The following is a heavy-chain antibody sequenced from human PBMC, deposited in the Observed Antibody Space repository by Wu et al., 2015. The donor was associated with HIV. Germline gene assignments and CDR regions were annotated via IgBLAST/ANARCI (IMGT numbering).Heavy chain of an antibody. J-gene: IGHJ6*03. CDR3: ARVRPHCDTTTCYHNYYMDV. CDR1: GGSIGSHY. Sequence: QVQLQESGPGLVKLSETLSLTCTVSGGSIGSHYWNWIRQSPGKELEWIGLIFHSGSTIHNPSLKSRLTMSVDTSKNQFSLKLGSVTAADTAVYFCARVRPHCDTTTCYHNYYMDVWGKGTAVTVSS. CDR2: IFHSGST. V-gene: IGHV4-59*11. D-gene: IGHD2-2*01.